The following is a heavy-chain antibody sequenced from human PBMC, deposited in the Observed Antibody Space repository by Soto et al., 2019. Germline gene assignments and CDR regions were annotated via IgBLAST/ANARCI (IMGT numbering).Heavy chain of an antibody. V-gene: IGHV3-23*01. CDR2: ISSSAGST. CDR1: GFTFSIYA. CDR3: AKGLRASYYYGMDV. Sequence: GESLKISCAASGFTFSIYAMSWVRQAPGQGLEWVSSISSSAGSTYYANSVKGRFTVSRDNSKSTLYLEMNSLRAEDTAVYYCAKGLRASYYYGMDVWGQGTTVTVSS. J-gene: IGHJ6*02.